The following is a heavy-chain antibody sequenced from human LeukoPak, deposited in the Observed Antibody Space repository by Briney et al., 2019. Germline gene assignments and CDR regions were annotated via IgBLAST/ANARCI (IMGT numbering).Heavy chain of an antibody. CDR3: AKDQGGSWTFDI. J-gene: IGHJ3*02. V-gene: IGHV3-30*18. Sequence: GGSLRLSCAASGFILSSYGMDWVRQAPGKGLEGGAVISYDGSNKYYADSVKGRFTISRDNSKNTLYLQMNSLRAEDTAVYYCAKDQGGSWTFDIWSQGTMVTVSS. CDR2: ISYDGSNK. CDR1: GFILSSYG. D-gene: IGHD1-26*01.